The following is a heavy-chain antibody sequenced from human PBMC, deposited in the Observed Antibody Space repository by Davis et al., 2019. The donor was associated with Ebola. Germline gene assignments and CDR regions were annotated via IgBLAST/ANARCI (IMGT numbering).Heavy chain of an antibody. CDR3: ARVGKYSGYDFFLSFDY. V-gene: IGHV4-59*01. CDR2: IYYSGST. CDR1: GFIFSNYA. J-gene: IGHJ4*02. Sequence: ESLKIPCAASGFIFSNYAMRWIRQPPGKGLEWIGYIYYSGSTNYNPSLKSRVTISVDTSKNQFSLKLSSVTAADTAVYYCARVGKYSGYDFFLSFDYWGQGTLVTVSS. D-gene: IGHD5-12*01.